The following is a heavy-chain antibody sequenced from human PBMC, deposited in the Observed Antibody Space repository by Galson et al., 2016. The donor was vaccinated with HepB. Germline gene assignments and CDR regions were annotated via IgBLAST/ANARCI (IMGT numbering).Heavy chain of an antibody. V-gene: IGHV5-51*01. CDR1: EYSFSNYW. CDR3: ARLGFDLSTGSPPVWVDP. J-gene: IGHJ5*02. Sequence: QSGAEVKKPGESLKISCKGSEYSFSNYWIVWVRQMPGKGLEWMGIIFPDDSDSKYSPSFEGHVTISADKSINTVYLQWTSLRASDTAMYYCARLGFDLSTGSPPVWVDPWGQGTLVTVSS. CDR2: IFPDDSDS. D-gene: IGHD3-9*01.